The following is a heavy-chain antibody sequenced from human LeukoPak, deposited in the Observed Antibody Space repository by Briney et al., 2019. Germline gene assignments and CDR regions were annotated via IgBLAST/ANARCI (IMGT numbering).Heavy chain of an antibody. Sequence: SETLSLTCTVSGGSISSYYWSWLRQPAGKGLEWIGRIYTSGSTNYNPSLKSRVTMSVDTSKNQFSLTLSSVTAADTAVYYCAREGATTYAFDIWGQGTMVTVSS. CDR1: GGSISSYY. D-gene: IGHD1-26*01. CDR2: IYTSGST. CDR3: AREGATTYAFDI. J-gene: IGHJ3*02. V-gene: IGHV4-4*07.